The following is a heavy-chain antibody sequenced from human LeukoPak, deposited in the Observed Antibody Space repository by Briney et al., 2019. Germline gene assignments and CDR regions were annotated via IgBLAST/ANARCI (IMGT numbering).Heavy chain of an antibody. J-gene: IGHJ4*02. CDR1: GYTFATYF. Sequence: ASVKVSCKTSGYTFATYFMHWVRQAPGQGLEWMGYIKPNSGVTDSAQKFRGRVTMTWDTSISTAYIELSGLTSDDTAIYYCARPTYCGSDCYFNFDYWGQGTLVTVSS. D-gene: IGHD2-21*02. CDR2: IKPNSGVT. V-gene: IGHV1-2*02. CDR3: ARPTYCGSDCYFNFDY.